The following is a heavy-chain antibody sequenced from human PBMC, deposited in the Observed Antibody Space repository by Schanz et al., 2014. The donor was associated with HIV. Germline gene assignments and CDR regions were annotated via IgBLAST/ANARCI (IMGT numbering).Heavy chain of an antibody. D-gene: IGHD3-10*01. CDR2: ISGSGVST. CDR3: GTYNYGSGHDY. V-gene: IGHV3-23*04. Sequence: VHLVESGGGVVRPGRSLRLSCAASGFTFSNFAMSWVRQAPGKGLEWVSSISGSGVSTFYAGSVKGRFTISRDNSKNTLYLQMNSLRAEDTAIYHCGTYNYGSGHDYWGQGTLVTVSS. CDR1: GFTFSNFA. J-gene: IGHJ4*02.